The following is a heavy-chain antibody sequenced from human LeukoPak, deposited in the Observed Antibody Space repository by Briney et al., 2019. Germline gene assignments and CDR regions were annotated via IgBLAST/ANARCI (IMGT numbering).Heavy chain of an antibody. D-gene: IGHD4-17*01. Sequence: ASVKVSCKASGYTFTTYYMHWVRQAPGQGLEWMGGIIPILGTANYAQKFQGRVTITADKSTSTAYMELSSLRSEDTAVYYCARDGSGASYFDYWGQGTLVTVSS. CDR3: ARDGSGASYFDY. CDR1: GYTFTTYY. CDR2: IIPILGTA. J-gene: IGHJ4*02. V-gene: IGHV1-69*10.